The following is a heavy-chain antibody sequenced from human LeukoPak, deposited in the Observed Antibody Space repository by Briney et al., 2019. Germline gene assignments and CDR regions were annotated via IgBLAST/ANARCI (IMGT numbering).Heavy chain of an antibody. D-gene: IGHD6-13*01. CDR2: ISGSGGST. J-gene: IGHJ4*02. CDR1: GFTFSSYA. V-gene: IGHV3-23*01. Sequence: GGSLRLSCAASGFTFSSYAMRWVRQAPGKGLEWVSAISGSGGSTYYADSVKGRFTISRDNAKNSLYLQMNSLRAEDTAVYYCARVPYSSWFYFDFWGQGTLVTVSS. CDR3: ARVPYSSWFYFDF.